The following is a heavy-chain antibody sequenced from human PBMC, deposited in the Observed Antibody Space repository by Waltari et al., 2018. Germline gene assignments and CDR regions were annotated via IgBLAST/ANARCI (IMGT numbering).Heavy chain of an antibody. CDR1: GGSISTYY. D-gene: IGHD3-10*01. CDR3: ARLPYNNIYFYYYMDV. CDR2: IYAPGST. V-gene: IGHV4-4*07. J-gene: IGHJ6*03. Sequence: VQLQESGPGLVKPSETLSLTFNVSGGSISTYYWCWIRQPAGKGLEWTGCIYAPGSTNYNPSLKSRVTMSVATSKTQFARKLSSVTAADTAVYYCARLPYNNIYFYYYMDVWGKGTTVTVSS.